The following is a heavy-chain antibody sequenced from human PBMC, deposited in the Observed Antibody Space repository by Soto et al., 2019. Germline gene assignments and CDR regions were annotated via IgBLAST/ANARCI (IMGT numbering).Heavy chain of an antibody. CDR2: INPNGGAA. V-gene: IGHV1-46*01. J-gene: IGHJ4*02. CDR1: GYTFTAFW. CDR3: ARGWFGEFVYYFDC. Sequence: ASVKVSCKASGYTFTAFWIHWVRQAPGQGPEWVGRINPNGGAAKYAGELEGRVTMTSEASTTTEYMELSSLRSDDTAMYYCARGWFGEFVYYFDCWGQG. D-gene: IGHD3-10*01.